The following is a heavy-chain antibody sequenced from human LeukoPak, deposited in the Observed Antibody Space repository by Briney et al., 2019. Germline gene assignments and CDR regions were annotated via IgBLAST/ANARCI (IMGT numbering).Heavy chain of an antibody. D-gene: IGHD2-2*02. CDR2: ISAYNGNT. Sequence: ASVKVSCKASGYTFTSYGISWVRQAPGQGLEWMGWISAYNGNTNYAQKLQGRVTMTTDTSTSTAYMELRSLRSDDTAVYYCARLGYCSSTSCYIDYWGQGTLVTVSS. J-gene: IGHJ4*02. CDR1: GYTFTSYG. CDR3: ARLGYCSSTSCYIDY. V-gene: IGHV1-18*01.